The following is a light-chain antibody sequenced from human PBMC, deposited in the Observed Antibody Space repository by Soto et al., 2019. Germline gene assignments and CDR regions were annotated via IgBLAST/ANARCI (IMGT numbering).Light chain of an antibody. J-gene: IGKJ1*01. CDR3: QQYGSSPWT. CDR1: QSVSSSY. V-gene: IGKV3-20*01. Sequence: EIVLTQSPGTLSLSPGERATLSCRASQSVSSSYLAWYQQKPGQAPRLLIYGASSRATGIPDRFSSSGSGTYFTLPISSLEPEDFAVYYCQQYGSSPWTFGHGTKGQIK. CDR2: GAS.